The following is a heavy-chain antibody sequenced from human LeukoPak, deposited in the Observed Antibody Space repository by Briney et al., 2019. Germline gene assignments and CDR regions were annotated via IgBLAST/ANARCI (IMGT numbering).Heavy chain of an antibody. J-gene: IGHJ4*02. D-gene: IGHD6-19*01. V-gene: IGHV3-48*01. CDR3: ARDREQWLASYYFDY. Sequence: GGSLRLSCAASGFTFSSYGMNWVRQAPGKGLEWVSYICTSSSTIYYADSVKGRFTISRDNSKNTLYLQMNSLRAEDTAVYYCARDREQWLASYYFDYWGQGTLVTVSS. CDR2: ICTSSSTI. CDR1: GFTFSSYG.